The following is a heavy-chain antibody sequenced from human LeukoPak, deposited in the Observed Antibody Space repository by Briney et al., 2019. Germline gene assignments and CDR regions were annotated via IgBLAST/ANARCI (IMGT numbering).Heavy chain of an antibody. D-gene: IGHD3-22*01. CDR1: GFTFRSYA. Sequence: GGSLRLSCSASGFTFRSYAIHWVRQAPGKGLEYVSGISSNGGSTNYADSVKGRFAISRDNSKNTLYLQMSSLRAEDTAVYYCVKDPTAYYDSSGHYHGAARFDYWGQGTLVTVSS. V-gene: IGHV3-64D*09. CDR2: ISSNGGST. J-gene: IGHJ4*02. CDR3: VKDPTAYYDSSGHYHGAARFDY.